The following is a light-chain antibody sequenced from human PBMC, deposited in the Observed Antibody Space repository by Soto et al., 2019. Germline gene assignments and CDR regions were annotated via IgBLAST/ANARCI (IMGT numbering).Light chain of an antibody. CDR1: SGHSNYA. CDR2: LNSDGSH. Sequence: QPVLTQSPSASASLGASVKLTCTLSSGHSNYAIAWHQQQPEKGPRYLMKLNSDGSHRKGDGIPDRFSGSSSGAERYLTISSLQSEAEADYYCQTWGTGISVFGTGTKVTVL. J-gene: IGLJ1*01. CDR3: QTWGTGISV. V-gene: IGLV4-69*01.